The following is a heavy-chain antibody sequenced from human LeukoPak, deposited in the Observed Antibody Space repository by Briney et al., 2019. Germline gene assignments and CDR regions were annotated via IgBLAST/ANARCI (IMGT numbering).Heavy chain of an antibody. V-gene: IGHV1-69*13. CDR3: ARAEVVPAVRYYYYYMDV. CDR1: GGTFSSYA. CDR2: IIPIFGTA. J-gene: IGHJ6*03. Sequence: SVKVSCKASGGTFSSYAISWVRQAPGQGLEWMGGIIPIFGTANYAQKFQGRVTITADESTSTAYMELSSLRSEDTAVYYCARAEVVPAVRYYYYYMDVWGKATTVTVSS. D-gene: IGHD2-2*01.